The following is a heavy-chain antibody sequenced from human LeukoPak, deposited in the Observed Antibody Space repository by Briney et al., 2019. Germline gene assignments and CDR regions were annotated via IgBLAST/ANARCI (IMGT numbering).Heavy chain of an antibody. J-gene: IGHJ4*02. CDR3: TRPFGGVIVNDY. CDR2: IRSKANSYAT. D-gene: IGHD3-16*02. CDR1: VFTFSGSA. Sequence: PGGSLRLSCVASVFTFSGSAMYWVREASGKGLEWVGRIRSKANSYATAYAASVKGRFTISRDDSKNTAYLQMNSLKTEDTAVYYCTRPFGGVIVNDYWGQGTLVTVSS. V-gene: IGHV3-73*01.